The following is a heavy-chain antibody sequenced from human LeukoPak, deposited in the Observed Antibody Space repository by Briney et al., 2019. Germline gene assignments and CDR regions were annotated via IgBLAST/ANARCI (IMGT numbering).Heavy chain of an antibody. CDR3: ARGVSYYDFWSGYDGFDP. D-gene: IGHD3-3*01. Sequence: GASVTVSCKASGYTFTGYYMHWVRQAPGQGLEWMGRINPNSGGTNYAQKFQGRVTMTRDTSISTAYMELSRLRSDDTAVYYCARGVSYYDFWSGYDGFDPWGQGTLVTVSS. CDR1: GYTFTGYY. J-gene: IGHJ5*02. V-gene: IGHV1-2*06. CDR2: INPNSGGT.